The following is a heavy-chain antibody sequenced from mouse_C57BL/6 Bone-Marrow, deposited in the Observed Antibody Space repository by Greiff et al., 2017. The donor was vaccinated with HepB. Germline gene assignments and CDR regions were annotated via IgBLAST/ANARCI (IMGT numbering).Heavy chain of an antibody. CDR2: IYPGNSDT. CDR3: TRGYPSYYYAEGYAMDY. V-gene: IGHV1-5*01. CDR1: GYTFTSYW. Sequence: VQLQQSGTVLARPGASVKMSCKTSGYTFTSYWMHWVKQMPGQGLEWIGAIYPGNSDTSYNQKFKGKAKLTAVTSASTAYMELSSLTNEDSAVYYCTRGYPSYYYAEGYAMDYWGQGTSVTVSS. J-gene: IGHJ4*01. D-gene: IGHD1-1*01.